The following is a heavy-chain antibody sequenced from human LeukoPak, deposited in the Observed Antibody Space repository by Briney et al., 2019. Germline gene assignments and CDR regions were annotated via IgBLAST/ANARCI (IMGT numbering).Heavy chain of an antibody. J-gene: IGHJ4*02. V-gene: IGHV3-23*01. CDR3: ARGGRGTYDSSGFFFY. Sequence: GGSLRLSCAASGSTFSSYAMSWVRQAPGKGLEWVSGISGSGGSTYYADSVKGRFTISRDNSKNTLYLQMNSLRAEDTAVYYCARGGRGTYDSSGFFFYWGQGTLVTVSS. D-gene: IGHD3-22*01. CDR2: ISGSGGST. CDR1: GSTFSSYA.